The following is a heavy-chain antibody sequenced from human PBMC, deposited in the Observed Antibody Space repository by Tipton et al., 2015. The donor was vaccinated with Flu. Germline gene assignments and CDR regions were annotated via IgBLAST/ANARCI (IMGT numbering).Heavy chain of an antibody. CDR2: ISSNSAYI. CDR3: TKDIDTGGSGYFYSFDN. V-gene: IGHV3-9*01. D-gene: IGHD5-12*01. J-gene: IGHJ4*02. Sequence: SLRLSCAASGFTFDDYAMHWVRQAPGKGLEWVSSISSNSAYIVYADSVKGRFTISRDNAKNSLYLQMNSLRAEDTAFYYCTKDIDTGGSGYFYSFDNWSQGTLVTVSS. CDR1: GFTFDDYA.